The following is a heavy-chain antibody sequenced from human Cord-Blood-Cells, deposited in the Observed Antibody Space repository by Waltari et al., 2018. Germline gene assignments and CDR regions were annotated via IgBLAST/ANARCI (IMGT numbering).Heavy chain of an antibody. V-gene: IGHV1-69*01. CDR1: GGTFRSYA. CDR2: IIPIFGTA. CDR3: ASDKVGADAFDI. Sequence: QVQLVQSGADVKKRGFLVRVSCKASGGTFRSYAISWVRQATGQGLEWMGGIIPIFGTANYAQKFQGRVTITADESTSTAYMELSSLRSEDTAVYYCASDKVGADAFDIWGQGTMVTVSS. J-gene: IGHJ3*02. D-gene: IGHD1-26*01.